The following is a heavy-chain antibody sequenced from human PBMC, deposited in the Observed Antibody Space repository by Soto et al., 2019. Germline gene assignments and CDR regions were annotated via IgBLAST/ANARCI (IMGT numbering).Heavy chain of an antibody. CDR1: GFTFSSYS. CDR3: ARGRPSDY. V-gene: IGHV3-48*02. CDR2: ISGSSSTK. J-gene: IGHJ4*02. Sequence: EVQLVESGGGLVQPGGSLRLSCAASGFTFSSYSMNWVRQAPGKRLEWVSYISGSSSTKYYADSVEGRFTISRDNAQNSLFLQMNSLRDEDTAVYYCARGRPSDYWGQGTLVTVSS.